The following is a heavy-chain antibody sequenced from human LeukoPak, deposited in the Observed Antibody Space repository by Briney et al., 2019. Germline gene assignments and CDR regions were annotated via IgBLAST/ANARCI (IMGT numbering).Heavy chain of an antibody. V-gene: IGHV3-30-3*01. D-gene: IGHD6-19*01. Sequence: SGGSLRLSRAASGFTFSSYAMHWVRQAPGRGLEWVAVISYDGSNKYYADSVKGRFTISRDNSKNTLYLQMNSLRAEDTAVYYCARDYAAVAGFDYWGQGTLVTVSS. J-gene: IGHJ4*02. CDR3: ARDYAAVAGFDY. CDR1: GFTFSSYA. CDR2: ISYDGSNK.